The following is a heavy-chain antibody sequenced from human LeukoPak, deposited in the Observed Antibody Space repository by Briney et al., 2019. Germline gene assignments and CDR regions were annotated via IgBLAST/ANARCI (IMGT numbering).Heavy chain of an antibody. Sequence: RPSETLSLTCTVSGYSISTGYYWDWIRQPPGKGLEWIGTFYHGGSTYYNPSLKSRVTISVDTSKNQFSLNLTSVTAADTAVYYCARAMSIAARLRTIFDYWGQGTLVTVSS. CDR3: ARAMSIAARLRTIFDY. CDR2: FYHGGST. CDR1: GYSISTGYY. V-gene: IGHV4-38-2*02. J-gene: IGHJ4*02. D-gene: IGHD6-6*01.